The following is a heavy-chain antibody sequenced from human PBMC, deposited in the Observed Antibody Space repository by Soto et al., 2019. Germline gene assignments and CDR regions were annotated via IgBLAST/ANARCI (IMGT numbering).Heavy chain of an antibody. CDR1: GGTVSSYA. CDR2: FIPIFVSA. Sequence: SVKGSCKASGGTVSSYAITWVRQAPGKGLEWMGVFIPIFVSAHYAQKFQGRVTITADESTSTAYMQLSGLRSEDTAIYYCARDLSSDSKGLHGYDLWGQGTLDTASS. CDR3: ARDLSSDSKGLHGYDL. J-gene: IGHJ4*02. V-gene: IGHV1-69*13. D-gene: IGHD4-4*01.